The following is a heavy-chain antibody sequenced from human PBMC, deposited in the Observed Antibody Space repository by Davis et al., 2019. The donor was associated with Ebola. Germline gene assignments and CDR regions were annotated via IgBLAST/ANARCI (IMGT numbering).Heavy chain of an antibody. J-gene: IGHJ5*02. CDR1: GFTFSSYA. D-gene: IGHD2-2*01. CDR3: ASNIVVVPAANRWFDP. V-gene: IGHV3-23*01. CDR2: ISGSGGST. Sequence: GESLKISCAASGFTFSSYAMSCVRQAPGKGLEWVSAISGSGGSTYYADSVKGRFTISRDNSKNTLYLQMTSLRAEDTAVYYCASNIVVVPAANRWFDPWGQGTLVTVSS.